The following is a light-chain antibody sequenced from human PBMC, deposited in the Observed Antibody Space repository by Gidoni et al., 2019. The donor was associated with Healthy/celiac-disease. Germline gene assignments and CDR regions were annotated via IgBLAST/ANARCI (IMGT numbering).Light chain of an antibody. Sequence: EIVLTQSPATLSLSPGASTTLSCRASQSVSSYLAWYQQKPGQAPRLLIYDASNRATGIPARFSGSGSGTDFTLTISSLGPEDFAVYYCQQRSNWPSARGTFGGGTKVEIK. J-gene: IGKJ4*01. CDR2: DAS. V-gene: IGKV3-11*01. CDR3: QQRSNWPSARGT. CDR1: QSVSSY.